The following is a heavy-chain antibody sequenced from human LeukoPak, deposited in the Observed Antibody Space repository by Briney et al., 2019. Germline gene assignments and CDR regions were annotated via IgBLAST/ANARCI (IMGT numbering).Heavy chain of an antibody. V-gene: IGHV3-23*01. D-gene: IGHD3-10*01. CDR1: GFTFSNYA. Sequence: PGGSLRLSCAAYGFTFSNYAFIRVRQAPGKGLEWVSTITASGGGTFYADSVRGRFTISRDNSKNTLYLQMNSLRAEDTAVYYCAKLVGVSDYWGQGTLVTVSS. J-gene: IGHJ4*02. CDR2: ITASGGGT. CDR3: AKLVGVSDY.